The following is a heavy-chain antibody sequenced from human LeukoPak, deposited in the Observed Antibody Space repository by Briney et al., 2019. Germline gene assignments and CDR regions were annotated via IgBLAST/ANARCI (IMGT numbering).Heavy chain of an antibody. V-gene: IGHV4-39*07. D-gene: IGHD6-13*01. CDR2: FYYSGGT. CDR1: GGSISSSSYY. Sequence: SETLSLTCTVSGGSISSSSYYWGWIRQPPGKGLEWIGSFYYSGGTYYNPSLKSRVTISVDTSKNQFSLKLSSVTAADTAVYYCARVYSSSWYYFDYWGQGTLVTVSS. J-gene: IGHJ4*02. CDR3: ARVYSSSWYYFDY.